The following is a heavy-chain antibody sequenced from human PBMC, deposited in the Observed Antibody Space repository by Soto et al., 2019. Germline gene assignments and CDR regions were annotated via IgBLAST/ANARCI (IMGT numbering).Heavy chain of an antibody. V-gene: IGHV1-8*01. CDR2: MNTNSGNT. D-gene: IGHD3-16*02. Sequence: QVQLVQSGAEVKKPGASVKVSCKASGYTFTSFDINWVRQATGQRLEWMGWMNTNSGNTDFAQKFKGRVSMTRETSISTAYMELSNLRSEDTAVYYCTRPHDYIWGSYRTIQSYGMDVWGQGTTVTVSS. CDR3: TRPHDYIWGSYRTIQSYGMDV. CDR1: GYTFTSFD. J-gene: IGHJ6*02.